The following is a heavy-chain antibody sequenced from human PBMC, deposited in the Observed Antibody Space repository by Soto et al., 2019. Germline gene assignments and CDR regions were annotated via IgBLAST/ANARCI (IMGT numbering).Heavy chain of an antibody. J-gene: IGHJ3*02. D-gene: IGHD6-19*01. CDR1: GGTFSSYA. Sequence: QVQLVQSGAEVKKPGSSVKVSCKASGGTFSSYAISWVRQAPGQGLEWMGGIIPIFGTANYAQKFQGRVTSTAXXSXSXXYMELSSLRSEDTAVYYCAREGGIAVAERGDAFDIWGQGTMVTVSS. CDR2: IIPIFGTA. CDR3: AREGGIAVAERGDAFDI. V-gene: IGHV1-69*12.